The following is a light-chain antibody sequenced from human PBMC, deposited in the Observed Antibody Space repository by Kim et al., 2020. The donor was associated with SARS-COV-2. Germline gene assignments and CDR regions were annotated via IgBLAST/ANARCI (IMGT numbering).Light chain of an antibody. Sequence: TVTITGTRNGGSLASNYEQWYQQRPGSAPTAILYEGNLRLSGVPDRFSGSIDSSSNSASLTISGLKTEDEADYYCQSSDTSNQGVFGRGTQLTVL. CDR3: QSSDTSNQGV. CDR1: GGSLASNY. J-gene: IGLJ3*02. CDR2: EGN. V-gene: IGLV6-57*03.